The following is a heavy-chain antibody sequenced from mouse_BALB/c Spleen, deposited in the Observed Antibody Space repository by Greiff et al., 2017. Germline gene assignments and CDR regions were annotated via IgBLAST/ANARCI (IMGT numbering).Heavy chain of an antibody. Sequence: EVHLVESGGGLVQPGGSLKLSCAASGFTFSSYTMSWVRQTPEKRLEWVAYISNGGGSTYYPDTVKGRFTISRDNAKNTLYLQMSSLKSEDTAMYYCARHISTVDYFDYWGQGTTLTVSS. V-gene: IGHV5-12-2*01. CDR1: GFTFSSYT. J-gene: IGHJ2*01. CDR2: ISNGGGST. CDR3: ARHISTVDYFDY. D-gene: IGHD1-1*01.